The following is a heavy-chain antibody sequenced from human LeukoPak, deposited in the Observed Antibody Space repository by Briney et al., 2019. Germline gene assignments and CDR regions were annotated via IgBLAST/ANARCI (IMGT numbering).Heavy chain of an antibody. Sequence: GRSLRLSCAASGFTFSSYGMHWVRQAPGKGLEWVAVIWYDGSNKYYADSVKGRFTISRDNSKNTLYLQMNSLRAEDTAVYYCARWLYSSDWYYFDYWGQGTLVTVSS. CDR3: ARWLYSSDWYYFDY. J-gene: IGHJ4*02. CDR1: GFTFSSYG. D-gene: IGHD6-19*01. CDR2: IWYDGSNK. V-gene: IGHV3-33*01.